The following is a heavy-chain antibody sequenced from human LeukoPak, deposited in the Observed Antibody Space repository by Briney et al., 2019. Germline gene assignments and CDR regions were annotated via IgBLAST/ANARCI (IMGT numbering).Heavy chain of an antibody. D-gene: IGHD6-13*01. V-gene: IGHV1-18*01. CDR2: ISAYNGNT. CDR3: ARAGERIAAARGYFDY. Sequence: GASVNVSCKASVYTFTSYGISWVRQAPGQGLEWMGWISAYNGNTNYAQKLQGRATMTTDTSKSTAYMELRSLRSDDTAVYYCARAGERIAAARGYFDYWGQGTLVTVSS. CDR1: VYTFTSYG. J-gene: IGHJ4*02.